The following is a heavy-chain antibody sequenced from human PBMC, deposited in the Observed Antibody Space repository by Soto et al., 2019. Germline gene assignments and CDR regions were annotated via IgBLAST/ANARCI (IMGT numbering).Heavy chain of an antibody. Sequence: QVQLQESGPALVKPSQTLSLTCTVSGGSISTGGYYWTWIRQHPGKGLEWIGYIYYSGSTYYNPSLKSRVTISVDTSKNQFSLKLSSVTAADTAVYYCARGLSVTLFDNWGQGTLVTVSS. D-gene: IGHD4-17*01. V-gene: IGHV4-31*03. CDR1: GGSISTGGYY. CDR3: ARGLSVTLFDN. CDR2: IYYSGST. J-gene: IGHJ4*02.